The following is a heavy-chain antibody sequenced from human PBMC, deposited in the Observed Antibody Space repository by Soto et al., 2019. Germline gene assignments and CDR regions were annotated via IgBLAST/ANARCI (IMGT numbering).Heavy chain of an antibody. V-gene: IGHV3-21*01. D-gene: IGHD3-22*01. CDR1: GFTFSSYS. J-gene: IGHJ4*02. CDR2: ISSSGDYI. CDR3: ARDRPDSSCYSLSSY. Sequence: GGSLRLSCAASGFTFSSYSMSWVRQAPGKGLEWVSSISSSGDYIYYADSLKGRFTISRDNAKNSLYLQMNSLKAEDTAVYFCARDRPDSSCYSLSSYWGQGTLVTVSS.